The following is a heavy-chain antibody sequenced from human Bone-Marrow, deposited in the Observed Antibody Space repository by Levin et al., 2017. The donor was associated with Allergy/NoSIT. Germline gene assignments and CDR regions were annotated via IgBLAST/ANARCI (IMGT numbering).Heavy chain of an antibody. D-gene: IGHD3-16*01. Sequence: GGSLRLSCKVSGYTVSDVAMHWVRQAPGKGLEWMGGFNLEGSETVYAQKFEDRATMTEDTSTDTAYMELRSLGSDDTAVYYCAVDVSSLGHLDHWGQGSLVTVSS. CDR1: GYTVSDVA. V-gene: IGHV1-24*01. J-gene: IGHJ4*02. CDR2: FNLEGSET. CDR3: AVDVSSLGHLDH.